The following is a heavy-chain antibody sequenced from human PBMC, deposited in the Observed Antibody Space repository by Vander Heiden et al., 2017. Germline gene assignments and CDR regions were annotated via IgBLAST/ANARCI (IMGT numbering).Heavy chain of an antibody. J-gene: IGHJ3*02. CDR1: GFTFSRYG. CDR3: ARGVTMVRGVITNDAFDI. V-gene: IGHV3-33*01. D-gene: IGHD3-10*01. Sequence: QVQLVESGGGVVQPGRSLRLSCAASGFTFSRYGWHWVRQAPGKGLEWVAVIWYDGSNKYYADSVKGRFTISRDNSKNTLYLQMNSLRAEDTAVYYCARGVTMVRGVITNDAFDIWGQGTMVTVSS. CDR2: IWYDGSNK.